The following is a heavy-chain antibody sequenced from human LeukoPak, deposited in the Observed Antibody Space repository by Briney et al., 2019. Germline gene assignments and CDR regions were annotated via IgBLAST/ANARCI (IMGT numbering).Heavy chain of an antibody. Sequence: GGSLRLSCAVSGFTLSNYSMNWVRQAPGKGLEWISYISGSGFTIHYADSVKGRFTISRDNAKNTLYLQMNSVRVEDTAVYYCARDSREYGSGRNDAFDIWGQGTMVTVSS. V-gene: IGHV3-48*04. CDR1: GFTLSNYS. CDR2: ISGSGFTI. D-gene: IGHD3-10*01. J-gene: IGHJ3*02. CDR3: ARDSREYGSGRNDAFDI.